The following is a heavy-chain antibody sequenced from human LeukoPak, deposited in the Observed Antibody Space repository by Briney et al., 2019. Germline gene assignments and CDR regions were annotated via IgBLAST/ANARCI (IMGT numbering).Heavy chain of an antibody. Sequence: SETLSLTCAVYGGSFSGYYWSWIRQPPGKGLEWIGEINHSGSTNYNPSLKSRVTISVDTSKNQFSLKLSSVTAADTAVYYCARDIGLPYYYDSSGYYFDYWGQGTLATVSS. V-gene: IGHV4-34*01. CDR1: GGSFSGYY. CDR2: INHSGST. D-gene: IGHD3-22*01. J-gene: IGHJ4*02. CDR3: ARDIGLPYYYDSSGYYFDY.